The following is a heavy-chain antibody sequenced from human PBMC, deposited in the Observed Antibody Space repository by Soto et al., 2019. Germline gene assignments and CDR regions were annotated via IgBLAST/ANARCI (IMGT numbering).Heavy chain of an antibody. CDR3: AKEGPAVRPWYFDQ. CDR2: ISGSGGST. D-gene: IGHD2-8*01. V-gene: IGHV3-23*01. Sequence: EVQLLESGGGLVQPGGSLRLSCAVSGFTFSSHVMSWVRQAPGKGLEWVSAISGSGGSTYYADSVKGRFTISRDNSKTTVYLQGNSLRGEDTAEYYWAKEGPAVRPWYFDQWGQGTLVTVPS. CDR1: GFTFSSHV. J-gene: IGHJ4*02.